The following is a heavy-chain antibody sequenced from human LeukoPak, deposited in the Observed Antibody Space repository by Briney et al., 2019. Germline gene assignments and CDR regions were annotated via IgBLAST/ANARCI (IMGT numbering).Heavy chain of an antibody. CDR1: GFTFSSYS. D-gene: IGHD5-12*01. V-gene: IGHV3-21*01. J-gene: IGHJ4*02. CDR3: AKDGRVGWLPYQTKFYFDY. Sequence: GGSLRLSCAASGFTFSSYSINWVRQAPGKGLEWVSSITSSSSYRYYADSVKGRFTISRDNAKNSLYLQMNSLRAEDTAVYYCAKDGRVGWLPYQTKFYFDYWGQGTLVTVSS. CDR2: ITSSSSYR.